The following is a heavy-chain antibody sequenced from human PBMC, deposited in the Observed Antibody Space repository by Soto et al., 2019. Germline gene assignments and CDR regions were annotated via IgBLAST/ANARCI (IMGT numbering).Heavy chain of an antibody. J-gene: IGHJ4*02. CDR2: IKQDGSEK. CDR3: ARDWGAGTLDY. Sequence: EVQLVESGGGLVQPGGSLRLSCAASGFTFSSYWMSWVRQAPGKGLEWVVNIKQDGSEKYYVDSVKGRFTISRDNAKNSLYLQMNSLRAEDTAVYYCARDWGAGTLDYWGQGTLVTVSS. D-gene: IGHD6-13*01. V-gene: IGHV3-7*03. CDR1: GFTFSSYW.